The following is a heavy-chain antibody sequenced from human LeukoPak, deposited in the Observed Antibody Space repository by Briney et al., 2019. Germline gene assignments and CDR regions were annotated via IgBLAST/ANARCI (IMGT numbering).Heavy chain of an antibody. V-gene: IGHV1-18*01. Sequence: ASVKVSCKASGYTFTSYGISWVRQAPEQGLEWMGWISAYNGNTNYAQKLQGRVTMTTDTSTSTAYMELRSLRSDDTAVYYCARAARPPYYYDSSGYYMSPYWGQGTLVTVSS. CDR1: GYTFTSYG. CDR3: ARAARPPYYYDSSGYYMSPY. J-gene: IGHJ4*02. CDR2: ISAYNGNT. D-gene: IGHD3-22*01.